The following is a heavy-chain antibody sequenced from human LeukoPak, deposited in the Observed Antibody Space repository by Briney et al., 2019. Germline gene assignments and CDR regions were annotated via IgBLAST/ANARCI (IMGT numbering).Heavy chain of an antibody. V-gene: IGHV3-30*18. Sequence: PGRSLRLSCAASGFTFSSYGMLWVRQAPGKGLEWVAVISYDGSNKYYADSVKGRFTISRDNSKNTLYLQMNSLRAEDTAVYYCAKEGGGYSGYDLYFDYWGQGTLVTVSS. J-gene: IGHJ4*02. CDR2: ISYDGSNK. CDR3: AKEGGGYSGYDLYFDY. CDR1: GFTFSSYG. D-gene: IGHD5-12*01.